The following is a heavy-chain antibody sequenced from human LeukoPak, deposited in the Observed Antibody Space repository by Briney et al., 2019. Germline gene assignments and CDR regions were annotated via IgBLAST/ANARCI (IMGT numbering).Heavy chain of an antibody. CDR2: INPNSGGT. CDR1: GYTFTGYY. Sequence: ASVKVPCKASGYTFTGYYMHWVRQAPGQGLEWIGWINPNSGGTNYAQKFQGRVTITRDTSISTAYMELSRLRSDDTAVYYCTTYSNYPAQLDYWGQGTLVTVSS. J-gene: IGHJ4*02. CDR3: TTYSNYPAQLDY. D-gene: IGHD4-11*01. V-gene: IGHV1-2*02.